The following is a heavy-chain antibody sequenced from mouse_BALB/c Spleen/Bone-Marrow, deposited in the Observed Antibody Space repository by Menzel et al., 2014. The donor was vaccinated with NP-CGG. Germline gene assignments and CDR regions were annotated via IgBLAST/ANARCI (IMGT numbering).Heavy chain of an antibody. J-gene: IGHJ2*01. CDR2: INPESSTI. D-gene: IGHD1-2*01. V-gene: IGHV4-1*02. CDR3: TRLTYYGLTDY. CDR1: GFDFSRYW. Sequence: EVQLVESGGGLVQPGGSLKLSCTVSGFDFSRYWMSWVRQAPGKGLQWIGEINPESSTINYTPSLKDKFIISRDNAKNTLCLQMSKVRSEDTALYYCTRLTYYGLTDYWGQGTTLTVSS.